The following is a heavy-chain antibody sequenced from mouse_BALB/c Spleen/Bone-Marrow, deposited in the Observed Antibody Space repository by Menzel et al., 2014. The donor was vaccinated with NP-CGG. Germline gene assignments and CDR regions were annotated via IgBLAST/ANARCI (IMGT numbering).Heavy chain of an antibody. J-gene: IGHJ2*01. CDR1: GLTFSSYA. CDR2: ISSGGSYT. CDR3: ARFITSLFYFDF. V-gene: IGHV5-9-3*01. D-gene: IGHD1-1*01. Sequence: EVQRVESGGGLVKPGGSLKLSCAASGLTFSSYAMSWVRQTPEKRLEWVATISSGGSYTYYPDRVKGRFTISRDNAKNPLYLQMSSLRSEDTAMYYCARFITSLFYFDFLGQGTTLTVSS.